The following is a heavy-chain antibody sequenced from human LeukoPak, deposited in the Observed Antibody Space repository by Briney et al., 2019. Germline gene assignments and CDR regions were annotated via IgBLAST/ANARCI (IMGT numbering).Heavy chain of an antibody. Sequence: GGSLRLSCVGSGYTFSTYGMHWVRQAPGKGLDWVAVIWHDGGKTLYADSVKGRFTISRDDSKNTLYLQMNSLRAGDTAVYYCARDFGSDYYKFEYWGQGTLVTVSS. CDR1: GYTFSTYG. CDR3: ARDFGSDYYKFEY. CDR2: IWHDGGKT. D-gene: IGHD2-21*02. J-gene: IGHJ4*02. V-gene: IGHV3-33*01.